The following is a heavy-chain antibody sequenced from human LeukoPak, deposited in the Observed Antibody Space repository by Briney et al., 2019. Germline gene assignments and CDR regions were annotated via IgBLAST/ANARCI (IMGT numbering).Heavy chain of an antibody. CDR3: ARGPTTVTRAFDY. V-gene: IGHV4-4*07. CDR2: IYASGST. Sequence: SETLSLTCTVSGDSFSLYYCSCIRQPAGKGLEWIGHIYASGSTNYNPSLKSRVTMSVDTSKNQFSLRLSSVTAADTAVYYCARGPTTVTRAFDYWGQGTLVTVSS. D-gene: IGHD4-17*01. CDR1: GDSFSLYY. J-gene: IGHJ4*02.